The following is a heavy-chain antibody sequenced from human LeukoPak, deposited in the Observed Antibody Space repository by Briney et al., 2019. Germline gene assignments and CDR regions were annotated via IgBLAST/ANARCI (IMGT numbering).Heavy chain of an antibody. V-gene: IGHV1-46*01. D-gene: IGHD5-24*01. CDR2: INPSGGST. CDR3: ARDREEGYNSYYFDS. CDR1: GFTFTGYY. Sequence: GASVKVSCKASGFTFTGYYIHWLRQAPGQGLEWMGIINPSGGSTGYAQKFQGRFTMTRDTSTTTVYMELSSLRSEDTAVYYCARDREEGYNSYYFDSWGQGTLVIVSS. J-gene: IGHJ4*02.